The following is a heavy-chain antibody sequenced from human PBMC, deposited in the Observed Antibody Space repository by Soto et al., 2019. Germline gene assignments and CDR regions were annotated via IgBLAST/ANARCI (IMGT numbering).Heavy chain of an antibody. CDR3: ARGGSSFFFFAFDI. J-gene: IGHJ3*02. V-gene: IGHV4-34*01. Sequence: KQSQTLSLTCAVYGGSFSGYYWSWIRQPPGKGLEWIGEINHSGSTNYNPSLKSRVTISVDTSKNQFSLKLSSVTAADTAVYYCARGGSSFFFFAFDIWGQGTMVTVSS. CDR1: GGSFSGYY. D-gene: IGHD6-6*01. CDR2: INHSGST.